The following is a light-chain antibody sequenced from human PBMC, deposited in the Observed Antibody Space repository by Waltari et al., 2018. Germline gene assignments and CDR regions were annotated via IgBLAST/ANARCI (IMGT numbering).Light chain of an antibody. CDR1: QSINRL. V-gene: IGKV1-5*03. J-gene: IGKJ1*01. CDR2: KAS. CDR3: QQYSRPPWT. Sequence: DIQMTQSPSTLSASVGDRVPITCRASQSINRLLAWYQHKPGRAPHLLISKASTLESGVASRFSGSGSGTEFTLTISGLQPDDFALYYCQQYSRPPWTFGQGTKVEV.